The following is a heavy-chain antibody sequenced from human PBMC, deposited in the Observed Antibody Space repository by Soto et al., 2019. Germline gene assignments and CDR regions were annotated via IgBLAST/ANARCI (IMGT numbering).Heavy chain of an antibody. Sequence: ASVKVSCRASGYTFTSYGISWVRQAPGQGLEWMGWISAYNGNTNYAQKLQGRVTMTTDTSTSTAYMELRSLRSDDTAVYYCARDPTWGIAAAGTPHWFDPWGQGTLVTVSS. J-gene: IGHJ5*02. V-gene: IGHV1-18*01. D-gene: IGHD6-13*01. CDR3: ARDPTWGIAAAGTPHWFDP. CDR1: GYTFTSYG. CDR2: ISAYNGNT.